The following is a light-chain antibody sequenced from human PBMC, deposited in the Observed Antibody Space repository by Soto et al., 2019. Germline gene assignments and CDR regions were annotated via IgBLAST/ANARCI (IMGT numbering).Light chain of an antibody. CDR3: CSYAGSSTYV. CDR2: EGS. CDR1: SSDVGSYNL. J-gene: IGLJ1*01. V-gene: IGLV2-23*01. Sequence: HSVLTQPASVSGSPGQSITISCTGTSSDVGSYNLVSWYQQHPGKAPKLMIYEGSKRPSGVSNRFYGSKSGNTASLTISGLQAEDEADYYCCSYAGSSTYVFGTGTQFXV.